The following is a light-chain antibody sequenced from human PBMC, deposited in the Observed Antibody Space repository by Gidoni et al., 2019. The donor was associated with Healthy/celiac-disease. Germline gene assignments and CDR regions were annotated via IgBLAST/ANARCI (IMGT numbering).Light chain of an antibody. CDR1: QRVSSSY. CDR3: QQYGSSLLT. V-gene: IGKV3-20*01. Sequence: EIVLTQSPGTLSLSPGERATLSCRASQRVSSSYLAWYQQKPGQAPRLLIYDASNRATGIPDRFSGSGSGTDFTLTISRLEPEDFAVYYCQQYGSSLLTFGGGTKVEIK. CDR2: DAS. J-gene: IGKJ4*01.